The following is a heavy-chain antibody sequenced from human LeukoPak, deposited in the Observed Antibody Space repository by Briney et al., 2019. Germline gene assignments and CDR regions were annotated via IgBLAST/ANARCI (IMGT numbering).Heavy chain of an antibody. J-gene: IGHJ3*02. D-gene: IGHD5-18*01. V-gene: IGHV4-59*01. CDR2: IYYSGST. CDR1: GGSISSYY. CDR3: ASASGYSYGDAFDI. Sequence: SESPSLTCTVSGGSISSYYWSWIRQPPGKGLEWIGYIYYSGSTNYNPSLKSRVTISVDTSKNQFSLKLSSVTAADTAVYYCASASGYSYGDAFDIWGQGTMVTVSS.